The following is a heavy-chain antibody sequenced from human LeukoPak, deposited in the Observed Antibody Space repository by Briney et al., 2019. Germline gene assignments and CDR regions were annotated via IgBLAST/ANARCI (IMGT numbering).Heavy chain of an antibody. Sequence: SETLSLTCTVSGGSISSSSYYWGWIRQPPGEGLEWIGSIYYSGSTYYKLSLKSRVTMSVDTSKNQFSLKLSSVTAADTAVYYCARNWFYNDSRGNHPLYYFDYWGQGTLVTVSS. D-gene: IGHD3-22*01. CDR2: IYYSGST. V-gene: IGHV4-39*01. J-gene: IGHJ4*02. CDR3: ARNWFYNDSRGNHPLYYFDY. CDR1: GGSISSSSYY.